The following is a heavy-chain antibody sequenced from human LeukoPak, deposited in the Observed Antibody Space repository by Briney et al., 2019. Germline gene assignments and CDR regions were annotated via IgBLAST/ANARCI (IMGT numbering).Heavy chain of an antibody. Sequence: PGGSLRLSCAASGFTFSNFAMSWVRQAPGKGLEWVSAISGSGGSTYYADSVKGRFTISRDNSKNTLYLQVNSLRAEDTAVYYCAREGATYDRSGYFPFDHWGQGTLVTVSS. CDR3: AREGATYDRSGYFPFDH. CDR1: GFTFSNFA. CDR2: ISGSGGST. V-gene: IGHV3-23*01. D-gene: IGHD3-22*01. J-gene: IGHJ4*02.